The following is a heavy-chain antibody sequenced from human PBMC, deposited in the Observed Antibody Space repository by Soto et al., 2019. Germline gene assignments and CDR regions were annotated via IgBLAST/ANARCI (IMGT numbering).Heavy chain of an antibody. CDR1: GYTFISYS. Sequence: QVQLVQSGGEVKKPGASVNISCKATGYTFISYSITWVRQAPGQGLEWMGWISTYNGNTEYAQSLQGRVTLTRDTSTNTAFMEIRGLRSDDTAIYYCAREGAHSTGWYDYFDQWGQGTLVAVSS. CDR2: ISTYNGNT. D-gene: IGHD6-13*01. V-gene: IGHV1-18*04. J-gene: IGHJ4*02. CDR3: AREGAHSTGWYDYFDQ.